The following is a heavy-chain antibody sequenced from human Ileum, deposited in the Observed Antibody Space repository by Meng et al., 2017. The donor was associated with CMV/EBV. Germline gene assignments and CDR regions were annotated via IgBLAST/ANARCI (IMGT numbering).Heavy chain of an antibody. V-gene: IGHV3-20*04. Sequence: LILSCAVSGFDFGDYGMRWVRQAPGKGLEWIANINWRDDSTTSADSIKGRFTISRDDAKNSLYLQMNSLRDEDTALYYCARDGRGFDNWGPGTLVTVSS. CDR3: ARDGRGFDN. D-gene: IGHD1-26*01. CDR1: GFDFGDYG. CDR2: INWRDDST. J-gene: IGHJ4*02.